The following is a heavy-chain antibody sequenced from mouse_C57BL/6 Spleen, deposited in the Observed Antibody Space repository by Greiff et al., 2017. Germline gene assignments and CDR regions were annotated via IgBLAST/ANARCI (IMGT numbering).Heavy chain of an antibody. CDR3: AREGLGYFDY. D-gene: IGHD4-1*01. V-gene: IGHV3-1*01. CDR2: ISYSGST. CDR1: GYSITSGYD. J-gene: IGHJ2*01. Sequence: EVQGVESGPGMVKPSQSLSLTCTVTGYSITSGYDWHWIRHFPGNKLEWMGYISYSGSTNYNPSLKSRISITHDTSKNHFFLKLNSVTTEDTATYYCAREGLGYFDYWGQGTTLTVSS.